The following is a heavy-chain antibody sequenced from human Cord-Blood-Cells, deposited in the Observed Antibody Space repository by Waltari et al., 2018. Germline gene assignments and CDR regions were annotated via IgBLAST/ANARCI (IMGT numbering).Heavy chain of an antibody. Sequence: QVQLVESGGGVVQSGRSLRLSCAASGFTFSSYGMHWVRQAPGKGLEWVAVIWYDGSNKYYADSVKGRFTISRDNSKNTLYLQMNSLRAEDTAVYYCAREPQYSSSWYGWYFDLWGRGTLVTVSS. CDR1: GFTFSSYG. CDR2: IWYDGSNK. J-gene: IGHJ2*01. V-gene: IGHV3-33*01. D-gene: IGHD6-13*01. CDR3: AREPQYSSSWYGWYFDL.